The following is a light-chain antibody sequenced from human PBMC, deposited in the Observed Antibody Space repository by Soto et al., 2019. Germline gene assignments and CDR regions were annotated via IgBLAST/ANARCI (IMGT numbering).Light chain of an antibody. CDR2: KAS. V-gene: IGKV1-5*03. J-gene: IGKJ1*01. CDR3: QHYNSYSEA. Sequence: DLQMTQSPSTPSRSVGYRLTITCRASQTISSWLAWYQQKPGKAPKLLIYKASTLKSGVPSRFSGSGSGTEFTLTISSLQPDDFATYYCQHYNSYSEAFGQGTKVDIK. CDR1: QTISSW.